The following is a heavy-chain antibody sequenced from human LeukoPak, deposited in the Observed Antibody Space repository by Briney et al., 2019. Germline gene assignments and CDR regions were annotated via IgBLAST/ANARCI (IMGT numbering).Heavy chain of an antibody. CDR2: ISGSGGST. D-gene: IGHD6-19*01. V-gene: IGHV3-23*01. Sequence: GGSLRLSCAASGFTFSSYAMSWVRQAPGKGLEWVSAISGSGGSTYYAVFVKGRFTISRDNSKNTLYLQMNSLRAEDTAVYYCARELAVAGHNSFDYWGQGTLVTVSS. CDR1: GFTFSSYA. J-gene: IGHJ4*02. CDR3: ARELAVAGHNSFDY.